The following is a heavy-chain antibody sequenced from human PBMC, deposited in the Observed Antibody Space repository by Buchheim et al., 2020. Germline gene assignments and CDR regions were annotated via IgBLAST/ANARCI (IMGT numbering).Heavy chain of an antibody. CDR1: GFTFSSYA. Sequence: EVQLVESGGGLVQPGGSLRLSCAASGFTFSSYAMSWVRQAPGKGLEWVSAISGRGGSTYYADSVKGRLTISRDNSKKTLYVQMNSVRAEDTAVYYCAKHRCSSTSCFGTYFDYWGQGTL. CDR3: AKHRCSSTSCFGTYFDY. D-gene: IGHD2-2*01. J-gene: IGHJ4*02. V-gene: IGHV3-23*04. CDR2: ISGRGGST.